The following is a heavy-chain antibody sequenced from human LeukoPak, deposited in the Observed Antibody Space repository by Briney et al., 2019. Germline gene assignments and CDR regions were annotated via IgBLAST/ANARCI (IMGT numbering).Heavy chain of an antibody. D-gene: IGHD6-6*01. CDR2: IYYSGGT. CDR1: GDSISAYY. V-gene: IGHV4-59*01. Sequence: SETLSLTCTVSGDSISAYYWSWIRQPPGKGLEWIGDIYYSGGTYYNPSLKSRVTISVDTSKKQFSLRLTSVPAADTAVYFCARDGGGAARLVADAFDIWGQGTMVTVSS. CDR3: ARDGGGAARLVADAFDI. J-gene: IGHJ3*02.